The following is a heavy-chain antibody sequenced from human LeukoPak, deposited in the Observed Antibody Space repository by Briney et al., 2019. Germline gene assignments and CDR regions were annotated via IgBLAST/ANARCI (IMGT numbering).Heavy chain of an antibody. D-gene: IGHD3-10*01. CDR1: GYPCLRFC. CDR2: INPAGGAA. V-gene: IGHV1-46*01. J-gene: IGHJ4*02. Sequence: ASVKVSCKASGYPCLRFCIHWVRQAPGQGLEWMGRINPAGGAAIYAQKFQGRLTVTRDTSASAVYMELSSLRSDDTAVYYCARDTRELLGGYYFDYWGQGALVTVSS. CDR3: ARDTRELLGGYYFDY.